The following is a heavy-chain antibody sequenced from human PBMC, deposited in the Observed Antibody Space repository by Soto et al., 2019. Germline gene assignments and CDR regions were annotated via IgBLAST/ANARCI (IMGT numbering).Heavy chain of an antibody. CDR1: GFIFSDYA. D-gene: IGHD4-4*01. J-gene: IGHJ4*02. V-gene: IGHV3-23*01. CDR3: ALAGYDSNYYAVTPLSAGHF. Sequence: EAQLLESGGGLARPGGSLKLSCVASGFIFSDYAMTWIRQAPGKGLEWVATISATGGNIEYRESLKGRFTISRDNAKNSLYLQMNSLRAEDTAVYYCALAGYDSNYYAVTPLSAGHFWGQGTLVTVSS. CDR2: ISATGGNI.